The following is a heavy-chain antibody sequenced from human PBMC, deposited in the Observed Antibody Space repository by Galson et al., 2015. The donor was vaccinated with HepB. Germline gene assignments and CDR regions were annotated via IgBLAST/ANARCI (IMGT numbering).Heavy chain of an antibody. CDR1: GGSFSGYY. CDR3: ARGVYDYVWGSYRYSHWFDP. CDR2: INHSGST. V-gene: IGHV4-34*01. J-gene: IGHJ5*02. D-gene: IGHD3-16*02. Sequence: TLSLTCAVYGGSFSGYYWSWIRQPPGKGLEWIGEINHSGSTNYNPSLKSRVTISVDTSKSQFSLKLSSVTAADTAVYYCARGVYDYVWGSYRYSHWFDPWGQGTLVTVSS.